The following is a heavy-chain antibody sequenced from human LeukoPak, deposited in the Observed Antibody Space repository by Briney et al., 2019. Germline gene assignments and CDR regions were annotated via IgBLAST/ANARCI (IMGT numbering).Heavy chain of an antibody. D-gene: IGHD2-2*02. CDR3: VRAAIPDNRFDP. Sequence: SQTLSLTCTVSGASISSGGYYWSWIRQHPGKGLEWIGYIYYSGGTYYNPSLKSRVSVSVDTSKNQFSLKLSSVTAADTAVYFCVRAAIPDNRFDPWGQGTLVTVSS. J-gene: IGHJ5*02. CDR1: GASISSGGYY. CDR2: IYYSGGT. V-gene: IGHV4-31*03.